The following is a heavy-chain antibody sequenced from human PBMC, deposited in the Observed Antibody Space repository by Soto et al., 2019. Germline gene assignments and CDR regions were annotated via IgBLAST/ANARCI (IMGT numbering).Heavy chain of an antibody. CDR3: ARDRDQLTGDDYYSYGMDV. Sequence: QVQLVQSGAEVKKPGASVKVSCKASGYTFTSYGISWVRQAPGQGLEWMGWISAYNGNTNYAQKLQGRVTMTTDTSTSTAYMELRSLRSYDTAVYYCARDRDQLTGDDYYSYGMDVWGQGTTVTVSS. J-gene: IGHJ6*02. D-gene: IGHD7-27*01. V-gene: IGHV1-18*04. CDR2: ISAYNGNT. CDR1: GYTFTSYG.